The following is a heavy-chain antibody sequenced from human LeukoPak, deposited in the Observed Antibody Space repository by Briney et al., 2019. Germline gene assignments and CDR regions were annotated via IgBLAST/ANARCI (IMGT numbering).Heavy chain of an antibody. V-gene: IGHV5-51*01. J-gene: IGHJ6*02. CDR3: ARPIAAAGSYYYYGMDV. CDR1: GYSFTSYW. CDR2: IYPGDSDT. D-gene: IGHD6-13*01. Sequence: GESLKISCKGSGYSFTSYWIGWVRQMPGKGLEWMGIIYPGDSDTRYSPSFQGQVTISADKSISTAYLHWSSLKASDTAMYYCARPIAAAGSYYYYGMDVWGQGTTVTVSS.